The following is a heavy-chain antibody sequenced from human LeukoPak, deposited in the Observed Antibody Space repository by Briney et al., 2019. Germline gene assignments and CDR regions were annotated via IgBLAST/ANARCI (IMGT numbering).Heavy chain of an antibody. CDR1: GGSFSCYY. D-gene: IGHD6-6*01. J-gene: IGHJ4*02. V-gene: IGHV4-34*01. CDR3: ARGLYSSSD. Sequence: SETLSLTCAVYGGSFSCYYWSWIRQPPGKGLEWIGEINHSGSTNYNPSLKSRVTISVDTSKNQFSLKLSSVTAADTAVYYCARGLYSSSDWGQGTLVTVSS. CDR2: INHSGST.